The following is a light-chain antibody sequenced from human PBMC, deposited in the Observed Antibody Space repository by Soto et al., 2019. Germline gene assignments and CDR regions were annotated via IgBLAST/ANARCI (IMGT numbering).Light chain of an antibody. Sequence: DIVMTQSPDSLAVSLGERATINCKSSQTMLYSSNNKNYLSWFQLKPGQPPKLLIYWASTRDSGVPARFGGSGSGTDFTLTISSLQAEDVAVYYCQQYYSIPYSFGQGTKLEIK. V-gene: IGKV4-1*01. CDR1: QTMLYSSNNKNY. J-gene: IGKJ2*03. CDR3: QQYYSIPYS. CDR2: WAS.